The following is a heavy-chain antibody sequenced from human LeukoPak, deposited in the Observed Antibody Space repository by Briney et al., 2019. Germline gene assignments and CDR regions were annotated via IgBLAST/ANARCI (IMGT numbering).Heavy chain of an antibody. CDR3: ARRSGYDPAGPPFFDY. V-gene: IGHV3-21*01. CDR1: GFTFSSYS. CDR2: ISSSSSYI. J-gene: IGHJ4*02. Sequence: GGSLRLSCAASGFTFSSYSMNWVRQAPGKGLEWVSSISSSSSYIYYADSVKGRFTISRDNAKNSLYLQMNSLRAEDTAVYYCARRSGYDPAGPPFFDYWGQGTLVTVSS. D-gene: IGHD5-12*01.